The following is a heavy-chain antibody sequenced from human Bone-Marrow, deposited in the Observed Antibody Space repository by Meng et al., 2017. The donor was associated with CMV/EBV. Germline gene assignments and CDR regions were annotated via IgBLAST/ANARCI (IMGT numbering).Heavy chain of an antibody. D-gene: IGHD2-2*01. V-gene: IGHV4-59*01. CDR3: ARDMKYQLLSTQDAVYYYYGMDV. CDR2: IYYSGST. CDR1: GGSISSYY. Sequence: ETLSLTCTVSGGSISSYYWSWIRQPPGKGLEWIGYIYYSGSTNYNPSLKSRVTISVDTSKNQFSLKLSSVTAADTAVYYCARDMKYQLLSTQDAVYYYYGMDVWGQGTTVTVSS. J-gene: IGHJ6*02.